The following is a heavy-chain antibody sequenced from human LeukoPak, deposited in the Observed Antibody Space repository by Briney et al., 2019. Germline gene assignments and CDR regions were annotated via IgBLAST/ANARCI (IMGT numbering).Heavy chain of an antibody. V-gene: IGHV4-59*01. CDR1: SGSIGSYY. Sequence: PSETLSLTCTVSSGSIGSYYWNWIRQPPGKGLEWIGDIYYSGSTKYNPSLKSRVTISVDTSKNQFSLKLSSVTAADTAVYYCASTVTEYSSSWYPGWFDPWGQGTLVTVSS. D-gene: IGHD6-13*01. CDR2: IYYSGST. J-gene: IGHJ5*02. CDR3: ASTVTEYSSSWYPGWFDP.